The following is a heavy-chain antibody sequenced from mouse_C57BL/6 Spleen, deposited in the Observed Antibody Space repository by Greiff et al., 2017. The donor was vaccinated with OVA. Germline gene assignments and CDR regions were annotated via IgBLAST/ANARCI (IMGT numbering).Heavy chain of an antibody. V-gene: IGHV2-9-1*01. Sequence: VMLVESGPGLVAPSQSLSITCTVSGFSLTSYAISWVRQPPGKGLEWLGVIWTGGGTNYNSALKSRLSISKDNSKSQVFLKMNSLQTDDTARYYCARNRGIYDGYYDAMDYWGQGTSVTVSS. CDR2: IWTGGGT. CDR3: ARNRGIYDGYYDAMDY. J-gene: IGHJ4*01. CDR1: GFSLTSYA. D-gene: IGHD2-3*01.